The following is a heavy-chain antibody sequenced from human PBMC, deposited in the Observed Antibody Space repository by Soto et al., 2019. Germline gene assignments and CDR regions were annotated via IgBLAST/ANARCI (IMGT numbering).Heavy chain of an antibody. CDR2: INHSGST. V-gene: IGHV4-34*01. Sequence: SETLSLTCAVYGGSFSGYYWSWIRQPPGKGLEWIGEINHSGSTNYNPSLKSRVTISVDTSKNQFSLKLSSVTAADTAVYYCARGRPRHIVVVTAIRNWFDPWGQGTLVTVS. J-gene: IGHJ5*02. D-gene: IGHD2-21*02. CDR3: ARGRPRHIVVVTAIRNWFDP. CDR1: GGSFSGYY.